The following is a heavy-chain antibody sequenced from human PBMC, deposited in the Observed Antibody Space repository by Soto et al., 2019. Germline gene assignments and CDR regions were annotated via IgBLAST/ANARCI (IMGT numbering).Heavy chain of an antibody. J-gene: IGHJ4*02. CDR1: GYSFTSYW. CDR2: IDPSDSYT. D-gene: IGHD6-13*01. V-gene: IGHV5-10-1*01. CDR3: ARLQPAAGDNDLTFDY. Sequence: EVQLVQSGAEVKKPGESLRISCKGSGYSFTSYWISWVRQMPGKGLEWRGRIDPSDSYTNYSPSFQGHVTISADQSISTAYLQWSSLKASDTAIYYCARLQPAAGDNDLTFDYWGQGTLVTVSS.